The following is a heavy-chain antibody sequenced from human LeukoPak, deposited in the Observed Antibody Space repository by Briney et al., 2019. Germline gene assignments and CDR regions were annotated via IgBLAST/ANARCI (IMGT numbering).Heavy chain of an antibody. J-gene: IGHJ4*01. V-gene: IGHV4-59*01. CDR1: GDSISSYY. CDR3: ARVVARADYFDY. Sequence: RTSETLSLTCTVSGDSISSYYWSWIRQPAGKGLEWIGYVYYSGSTNYNPSLKRRVTISVDTSMNQFSLKVRSVTTADTAVYYCARVVARADYFDYWGHGILVTVSS. CDR2: VYYSGST.